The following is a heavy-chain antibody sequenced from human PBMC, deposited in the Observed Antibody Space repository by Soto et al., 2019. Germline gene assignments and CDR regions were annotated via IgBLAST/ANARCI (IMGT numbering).Heavy chain of an antibody. Sequence: SETLCLTCTVAGGSISSYDGSWIRQPPGKGLEWIGYIYYSGSTNYNPSLKSRGTISVDTSKTQFSMKLSSVTAADTAVYYCARSGVVSNYGRYYYSHYLDVWGQGPTVTVSS. J-gene: IGHJ6*03. D-gene: IGHD4-4*01. CDR1: GGSISSYD. V-gene: IGHV4-59*08. CDR3: ARSGVVSNYGRYYYSHYLDV. CDR2: IYYSGST.